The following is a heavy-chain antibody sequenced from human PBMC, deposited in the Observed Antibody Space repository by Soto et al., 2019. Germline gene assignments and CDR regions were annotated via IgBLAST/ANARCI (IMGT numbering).Heavy chain of an antibody. V-gene: IGHV1-3*01. Sequence: ASVKVSCKASGYTFINSALHWVRQAPGQRLEWMGWINAANGDTKYSQNFQGRDTITRDTSASTGYMELSSLTSEDTAVPYRARRRAASNHSDFNYWGQGTPVTVSS. CDR1: GYTFINSA. J-gene: IGHJ4*02. D-gene: IGHD2-15*01. CDR3: ARRRAASNHSDFNY. CDR2: INAANGDT.